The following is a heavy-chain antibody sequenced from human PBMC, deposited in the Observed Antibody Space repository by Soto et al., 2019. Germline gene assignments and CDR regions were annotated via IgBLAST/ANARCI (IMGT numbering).Heavy chain of an antibody. CDR2: IGGGGSPT. V-gene: IGHV3-23*01. CDR3: AKRGTYSGDDY. J-gene: IGHJ4*02. CDR1: GFTFSNYA. Sequence: EVQLLQSGGGVVQPGGSLRLSCAASGFTFSNYAMRWIRQAPGKGLEWVSAIGGGGSPTYYADSVKGRFTVSRDNSKNTLYLHMDSLRAEDTAVDYCAKRGTYSGDDYWGQGTLVTVSS. D-gene: IGHD3-10*01.